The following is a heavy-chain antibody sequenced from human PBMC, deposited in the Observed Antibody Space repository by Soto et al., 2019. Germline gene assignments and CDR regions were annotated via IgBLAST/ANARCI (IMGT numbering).Heavy chain of an antibody. D-gene: IGHD3-10*01. J-gene: IGHJ4*02. CDR1: GGSFSSSSYY. CDR2: IYYSGST. V-gene: IGHV4-39*01. Sequence: LETLSLTCTVSGGSFSSSSYYWGWIRQPPGKGLEWIGSIYYSGSTYYNPSLKSRVTMSVDPSKNQFSLKLISVTAADTAVYYCARHWITMVRGVCHFDYWGQGTLVTVSS. CDR3: ARHWITMVRGVCHFDY.